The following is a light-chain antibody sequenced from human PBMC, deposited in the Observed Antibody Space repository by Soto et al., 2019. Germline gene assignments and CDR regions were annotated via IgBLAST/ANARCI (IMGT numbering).Light chain of an antibody. CDR2: ATS. Sequence: DIQMTHSPSSLSASVGDRVTITFLASQSISIYLNWCQQKPGKAPKVLIYATSHVQSGVPSRFSGSASGTDFTLTISNLQPEDFATYYCQQTYSIPHTFGQGTKVDIK. CDR1: QSISIY. J-gene: IGKJ2*01. V-gene: IGKV1-39*01. CDR3: QQTYSIPHT.